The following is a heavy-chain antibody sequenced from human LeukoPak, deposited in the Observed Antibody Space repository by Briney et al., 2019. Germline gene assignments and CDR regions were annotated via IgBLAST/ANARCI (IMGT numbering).Heavy chain of an antibody. CDR3: ARILGSGYSAEF. D-gene: IGHD3-22*01. CDR2: IHYDGNKK. J-gene: IGHJ4*02. CDR1: GCTFRNFG. Sequence: GGSLRLSCAASGCTFRNFGMHWVRQAQGKGLEWVAVIHYDGNKKYYADSVKGRFTISKDNSKNTLYMQMNSLRAEDTAVYYCARILGSGYSAEFWGQGTLVTVSS. V-gene: IGHV3-33*01.